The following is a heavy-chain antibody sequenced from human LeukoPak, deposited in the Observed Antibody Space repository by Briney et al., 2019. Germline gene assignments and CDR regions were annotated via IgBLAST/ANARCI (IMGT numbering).Heavy chain of an antibody. CDR3: ARWLYSNSCDY. J-gene: IGHJ4*02. D-gene: IGHD6-13*01. V-gene: IGHV1-46*01. CDR2: INPSGGST. CDR1: GYTLTAYY. Sequence: ASVKVSCKSSGYTLTAYYMHWVRQAPGQGLEWMGIINPSGGSTTYAQKFQGRVTMTRDTSTSTVYMELSSLRSEDTAVYYCARWLYSNSCDYWGQGTLVTVSS.